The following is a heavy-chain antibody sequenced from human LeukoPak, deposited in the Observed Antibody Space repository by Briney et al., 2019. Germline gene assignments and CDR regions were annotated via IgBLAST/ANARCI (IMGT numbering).Heavy chain of an antibody. CDR1: GYTFTSYY. CDR3: ARVGLGYCSGGSCYPFDY. D-gene: IGHD2-15*01. CDR2: MNPNSGNT. J-gene: IGHJ4*02. Sequence: ASVKVSCKASGYTFTSYYMHWVRQAPGQGLEWMGWMNPNSGNTGYAQKFQGRVTMTRNTSISTAYMELSSLRSEDTAVYYCARVGLGYCSGGSCYPFDYWGQGTLVTVSS. V-gene: IGHV1-8*02.